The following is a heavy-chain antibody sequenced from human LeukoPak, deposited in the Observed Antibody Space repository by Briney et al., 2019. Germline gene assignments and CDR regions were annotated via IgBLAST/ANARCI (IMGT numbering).Heavy chain of an antibody. D-gene: IGHD5-18*01. CDR3: ARRRGGYSYGLHYYYMDV. CDR1: GGSISSYY. CDR2: IYYSGST. Sequence: SETLSLTCTVSGGSISSYYWSWIRQPPGKGLEWLGYIYYSGSTNYNPSLKSRVTISVDTSKNQFSLKLSSVTAADTAVYYCARRRGGYSYGLHYYYMDVWGKGTTVTVSS. J-gene: IGHJ6*03. V-gene: IGHV4-59*01.